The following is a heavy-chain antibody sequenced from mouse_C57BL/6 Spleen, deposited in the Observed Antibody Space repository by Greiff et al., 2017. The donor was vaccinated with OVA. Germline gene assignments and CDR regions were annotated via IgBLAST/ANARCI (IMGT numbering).Heavy chain of an antibody. Sequence: VKLQESGPELVKPGASVKISCKASGYAFSSSWMNWVKQRPGKGLEWIGRIYPGDGDTNYNGKFKGKATLTADKSSSTAYMQLSSLTSEDSAVYFCARWDGYDGTWFAYWGQGTLVTVSA. CDR2: IYPGDGDT. CDR1: GYAFSSSW. D-gene: IGHD2-2*01. CDR3: ARWDGYDGTWFAY. J-gene: IGHJ3*01. V-gene: IGHV1-82*01.